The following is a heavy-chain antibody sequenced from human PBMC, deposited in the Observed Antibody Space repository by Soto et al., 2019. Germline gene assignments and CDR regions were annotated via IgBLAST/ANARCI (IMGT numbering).Heavy chain of an antibody. D-gene: IGHD6-19*01. CDR3: GKDRGLVLSFYFAS. CDR1: GFTFDDYA. Sequence: EVQLVESGGGLVQPGRSLRLSCAASGFTFDDYAMHWVRQAPGKGLEWVSGISWTSGSIGYAYSVKGRFTISRDNAKNSLYLQMNSLRAEDTALYYCGKDRGLVLSFYFASWGQRSLVTVSS. CDR2: ISWTSGSI. V-gene: IGHV3-9*01. J-gene: IGHJ4*02.